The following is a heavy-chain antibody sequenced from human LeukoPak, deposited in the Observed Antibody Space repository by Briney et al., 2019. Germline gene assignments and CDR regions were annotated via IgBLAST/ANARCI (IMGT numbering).Heavy chain of an antibody. CDR2: IYYSGST. V-gene: IGHV4-59*08. J-gene: IGHJ4*02. Sequence: SETLSLTCTVSGGSISSYYWSWIRQPPGKGLEWIGYIYYSGSTNYNPSLKSRVTISVDTSKNQFSLKLSSVTAADTAVYYCARQVGQQLVRNYFDYWGQGTLVTVSS. CDR1: GGSISSYY. D-gene: IGHD6-13*01. CDR3: ARQVGQQLVRNYFDY.